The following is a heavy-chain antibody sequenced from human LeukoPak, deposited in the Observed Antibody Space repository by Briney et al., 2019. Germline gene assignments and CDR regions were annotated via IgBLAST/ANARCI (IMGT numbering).Heavy chain of an antibody. J-gene: IGHJ4*02. Sequence: PSETLSLTCTVSGGSISSHYWSWIRQPPGKGLEWIGYLYDYGRTKHNPSLNSRLTLSADTSKKQFSLRLSSVTAADTAVYFCATIKRGNIFGYFDFWSQGILVAVSS. CDR3: ATIKRGNIFGYFDF. V-gene: IGHV4-59*11. CDR2: LYDYGRT. CDR1: GGSISSHY. D-gene: IGHD5-18*01.